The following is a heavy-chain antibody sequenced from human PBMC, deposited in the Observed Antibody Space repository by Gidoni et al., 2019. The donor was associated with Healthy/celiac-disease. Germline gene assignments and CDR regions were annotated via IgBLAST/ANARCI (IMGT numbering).Heavy chain of an antibody. J-gene: IGHJ3*02. CDR3: AHSVVGKWLGDAFDI. Sequence: QSTFQASRPTLVKPTQTLTLSCTLSVSSPSTSGVGVGWIRQPPGNALEWLALIYWDDDKRYSPSLKSRLTITKDTSKNQVVLTMTNMDPVDTATYYCAHSVVGKWLGDAFDIWGQGTMVTVSS. D-gene: IGHD6-19*01. V-gene: IGHV2-5*02. CDR1: VSSPSTSGVG. CDR2: IYWDDDK.